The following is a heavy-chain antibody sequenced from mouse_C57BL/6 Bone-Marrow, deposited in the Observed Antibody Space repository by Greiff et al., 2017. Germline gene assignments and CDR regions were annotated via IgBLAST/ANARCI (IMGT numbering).Heavy chain of an antibody. Sequence: VQLQQSGAELARPGASVKLSCKASGYTFTSYGISWVKQRTGQGLECIGEIYPRSGNTYYNEKFKGKATLTADKSSSTAYMELRSLTSEDSAVYFCARFTTVVEVRFAYWGQGTLVTVSA. D-gene: IGHD1-1*01. J-gene: IGHJ3*01. V-gene: IGHV1-81*01. CDR1: GYTFTSYG. CDR2: IYPRSGNT. CDR3: ARFTTVVEVRFAY.